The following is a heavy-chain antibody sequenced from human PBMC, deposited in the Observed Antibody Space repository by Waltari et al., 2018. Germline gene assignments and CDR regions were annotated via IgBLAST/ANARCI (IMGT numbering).Heavy chain of an antibody. CDR3: ARDYSGHDADYYYGMDV. J-gene: IGHJ6*02. D-gene: IGHD5-12*01. CDR2: IWYDGSNK. CDR1: GFTFSSYA. V-gene: IGHV3-33*08. Sequence: VQLLESGGGLVQPGGSLRLSCAASGFTFSSYAMSWVRQAPGKGLEWVAVIWYDGSNKYYADSVKGRFTISRDNSKNTLYLQMNSLRAEDTAVYYCARDYSGHDADYYYGMDVWGQGTTVTVSS.